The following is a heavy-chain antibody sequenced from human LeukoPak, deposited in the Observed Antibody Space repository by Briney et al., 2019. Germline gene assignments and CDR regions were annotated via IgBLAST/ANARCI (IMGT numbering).Heavy chain of an antibody. CDR3: ARAARFRRLDY. CDR2: INHSGST. V-gene: IGHV4-34*01. CDR1: GGSFSGYY. Sequence: SETLSLTCAVYGGSFSGYYWSWIRQPPGKGLEWIGEINHSGSTNYNPSLKSRVTISVDTSKNQFSLKLSSVTAADTAVYYYARAARFRRLDYWGQGTLVTVSS. D-gene: IGHD3-10*01. J-gene: IGHJ4*02.